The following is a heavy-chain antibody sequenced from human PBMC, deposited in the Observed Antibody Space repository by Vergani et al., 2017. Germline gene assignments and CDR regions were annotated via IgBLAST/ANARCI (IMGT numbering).Heavy chain of an antibody. CDR3: AKDHYDYWSGYPNLSPFDL. CDR1: GDTLTELS. D-gene: IGHD3-3*01. CDR2: FDPEDGET. Sequence: QVQLVQSGAEVKKPGASVKVSCKVSGDTLTELSMHWVRQAPGKGLEWRGGFDPEDGETIYAQKFQGRVTMTEDTSTDTAYMELSSLRSEDTAVYYCAKDHYDYWSGYPNLSPFDLWGRGTLVTVSS. J-gene: IGHJ2*01. V-gene: IGHV1-24*01.